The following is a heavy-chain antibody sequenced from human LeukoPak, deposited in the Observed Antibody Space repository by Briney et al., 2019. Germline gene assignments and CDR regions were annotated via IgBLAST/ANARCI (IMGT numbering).Heavy chain of an antibody. CDR2: ISSSGSTI. V-gene: IGHV3-48*03. CDR1: GFTFSSYE. Sequence: PGGSLRLSCAASGFTFSSYEMSWVRQAPGKGLEWVSYISSSGSTIYYADSVKGRFTISRDNAKNSLYLQMNSLRAEDTAVYYCARDPGSYGYYYMDVWGKGTTATVSS. J-gene: IGHJ6*03. CDR3: ARDPGSYGYYYMDV. D-gene: IGHD5-18*01.